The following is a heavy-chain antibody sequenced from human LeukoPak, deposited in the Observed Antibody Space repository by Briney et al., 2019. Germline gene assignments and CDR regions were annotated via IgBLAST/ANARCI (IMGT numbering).Heavy chain of an antibody. Sequence: PSETLSLTCTVSGGSVSSGTNYWSRIRQPPGKGLEWIGYMHYSGSTSCSPSLKSRVTISLDTSKNQFSLKLSSVTAADTAVYYCASLLGPWYIDYWGQGTLVTVSS. CDR3: ASLLGPWYIDY. D-gene: IGHD2-8*01. CDR2: MHYSGST. CDR1: GGSVSSGTNY. J-gene: IGHJ4*02. V-gene: IGHV4-61*01.